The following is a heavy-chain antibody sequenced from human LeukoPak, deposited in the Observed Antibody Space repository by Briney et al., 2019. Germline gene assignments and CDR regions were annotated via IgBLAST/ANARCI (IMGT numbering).Heavy chain of an antibody. CDR3: ARVHYYGSGSTPYYYYMDV. J-gene: IGHJ6*03. Sequence: SETLSLTCTVSGDSISSYYWSWIRQPPGKGLEWIGYMYYSGSTNYNPSLKSRVTISVDTSKNQFSLKLSSVTAADTAVYYCARVHYYGSGSTPYYYYMDVWGKGTTVTVSS. CDR1: GDSISSYY. V-gene: IGHV4-59*01. CDR2: MYYSGST. D-gene: IGHD3-10*01.